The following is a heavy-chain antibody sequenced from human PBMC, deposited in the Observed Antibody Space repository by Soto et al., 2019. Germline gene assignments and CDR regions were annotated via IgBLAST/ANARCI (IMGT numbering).Heavy chain of an antibody. V-gene: IGHV1-2*04. D-gene: IGHD5-18*01. CDR1: GYTFTGYY. CDR2: INPNSGGT. Sequence: ASVKVSCKASGYTFTGYYMHWVRQAPGQGLEWMGWINPNSGGTNYAQKFQGWVTMTRDTSISTAYMELSRLRSDDTAVYYCARSSTAMGYYYYYGMDVWGQGTTVTVSS. J-gene: IGHJ6*02. CDR3: ARSSTAMGYYYYYGMDV.